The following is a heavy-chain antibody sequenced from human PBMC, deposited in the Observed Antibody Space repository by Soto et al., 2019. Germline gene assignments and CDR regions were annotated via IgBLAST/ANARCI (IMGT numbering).Heavy chain of an antibody. CDR2: IYYSGST. CDR1: GGSISSYY. D-gene: IGHD1-26*01. V-gene: IGHV4-59*08. J-gene: IGHJ3*02. Sequence: SETLSLTCTVSGGSISSYYWSWIRQPPGKGLEWIGYIYYSGSTNYNPSLKSRVTISVDTSKNQFSLMLSSVTAADTAVYYCARPGSYPGNAFDIWGQGTMVTVSS. CDR3: ARPGSYPGNAFDI.